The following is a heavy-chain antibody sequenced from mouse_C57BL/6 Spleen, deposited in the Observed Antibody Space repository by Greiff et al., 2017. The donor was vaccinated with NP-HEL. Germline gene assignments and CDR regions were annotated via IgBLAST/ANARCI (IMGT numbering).Heavy chain of an antibody. CDR1: GFTFSSYG. Sequence: DVMLVESGGDLVKPGGSLKLSCAASGFTFSSYGMSWVRQTPDKRLEWVATISSGGSYTYYPDSVKGRFTISRDNAKNTLYLQMSSLKSEDTAMYYCARLSTGPDFDYWGQGTTLTVSS. J-gene: IGHJ2*01. CDR3: ARLSTGPDFDY. D-gene: IGHD4-1*02. V-gene: IGHV5-6*02. CDR2: ISSGGSYT.